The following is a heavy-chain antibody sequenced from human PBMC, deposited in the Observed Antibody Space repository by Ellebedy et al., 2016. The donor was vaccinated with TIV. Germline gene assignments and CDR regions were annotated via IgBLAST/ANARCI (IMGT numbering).Heavy chain of an antibody. V-gene: IGHV1-3*01. CDR3: ARDPRNRYSYGLFDP. J-gene: IGHJ5*02. D-gene: IGHD5-18*01. Sequence: KFQGRVTITRDTSASTAYMELSSLRSEDTAVYYCARDPRNRYSYGLFDPWGQGTLVTVSS.